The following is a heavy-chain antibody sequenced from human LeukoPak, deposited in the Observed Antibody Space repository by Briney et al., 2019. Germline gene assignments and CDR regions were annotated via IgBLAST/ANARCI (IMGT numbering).Heavy chain of an antibody. V-gene: IGHV1-24*01. J-gene: IGHJ3*02. CDR2: FDPEDGET. Sequence: ASVKVSCKVSGYTLTELSMHWVRQAPGKGLEWMGGFDPEDGETTYAQKFQGRVTMTEDTSTDTAYMELSSLRSEDTAVYYCATALIAVAGNDAFDIWGQGTMVTVSS. CDR3: ATALIAVAGNDAFDI. CDR1: GYTLTELS. D-gene: IGHD6-19*01.